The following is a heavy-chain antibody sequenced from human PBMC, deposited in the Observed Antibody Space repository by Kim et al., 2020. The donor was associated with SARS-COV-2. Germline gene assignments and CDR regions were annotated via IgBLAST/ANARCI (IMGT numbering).Heavy chain of an antibody. Sequence: SETLSLTCTVSGDSISSYSWSWIRQPPGKGLEWIGNIYYSGNTDYNPSLKSRVTILVDTSKNQFSLKLSSVTAADTAVYFCARVRSTTGASSFDPWGRGTLVTVSS. CDR3: ARVRSTTGASSFDP. J-gene: IGHJ5*02. V-gene: IGHV4-59*01. CDR1: GDSISSYS. D-gene: IGHD1-1*01. CDR2: IYYSGNT.